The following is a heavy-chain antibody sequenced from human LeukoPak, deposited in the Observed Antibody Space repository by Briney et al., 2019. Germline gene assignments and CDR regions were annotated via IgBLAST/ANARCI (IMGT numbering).Heavy chain of an antibody. CDR2: IKQDGSEK. CDR1: GFTFSSYW. V-gene: IGHV3-7*01. J-gene: IGHJ6*02. Sequence: GGSLRLSCAASGFTFSSYWMSWVRQAPGKGLVWVANIKQDGSEKYYVDSVKGRFTISRDNAKNSLYLQMNSLRAEDTAVYYCARDVVTSLNIVKYYYYGMDVWGQGTTVTVSS. CDR3: ARDVVTSLNIVKYYYYGMDV. D-gene: IGHD3-16*02.